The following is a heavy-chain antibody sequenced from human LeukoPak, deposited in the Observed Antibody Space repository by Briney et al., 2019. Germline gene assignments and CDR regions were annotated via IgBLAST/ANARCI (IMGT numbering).Heavy chain of an antibody. J-gene: IGHJ4*02. CDR2: ISVYNGNT. Sequence: ASVKVSCKASGYTFSSYGISWVQQAPGQGLEWMGWISVYNGNTDYEQKIQGRVTMTTDTPTTTAYMELRSLRSDDTAVYYCARAYMTATRHFDSWGQGTLVTVSS. CDR1: GYTFSSYG. V-gene: IGHV1-18*01. D-gene: IGHD2-21*02. CDR3: ARAYMTATRHFDS.